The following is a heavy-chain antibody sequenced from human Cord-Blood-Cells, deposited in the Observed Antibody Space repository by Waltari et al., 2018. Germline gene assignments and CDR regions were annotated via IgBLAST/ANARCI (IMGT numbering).Heavy chain of an antibody. V-gene: IGHV3-23*01. D-gene: IGHD2-2*01. CDR2: ISGSGGRT. Sequence: EVQLLESGGGLVQPGGSLRLSCAASGFTFSSYAMSWVRQAPGKGLEWVSAISGSGGRTYYADSVKGRFTISRDNSKNTLYLQMNSLRAEDTAVYYCAKDPTGVVVPANYFDYWGQGTLVTVSS. CDR1: GFTFSSYA. J-gene: IGHJ4*02. CDR3: AKDPTGVVVPANYFDY.